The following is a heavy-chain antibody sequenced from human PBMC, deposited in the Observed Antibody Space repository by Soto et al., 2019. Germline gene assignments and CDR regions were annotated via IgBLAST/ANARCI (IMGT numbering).Heavy chain of an antibody. CDR3: ARGDQLYHYYYGMDV. CDR2: INTGNGNT. J-gene: IGHJ6*02. CDR1: GYSFTTHA. V-gene: IGHV1-3*04. Sequence: GASVKVSCNASGYSFTTHAMIWVRQAPGQRPEWMGWINTGNGNTRYSPKFQGRVNITRDTSASTAYMELSSLKSEDTAVYYCARGDQLYHYYYGMDVWGQGSTVTVSS.